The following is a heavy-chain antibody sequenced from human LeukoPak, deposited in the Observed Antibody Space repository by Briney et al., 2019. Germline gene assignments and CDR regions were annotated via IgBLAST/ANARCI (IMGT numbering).Heavy chain of an antibody. D-gene: IGHD5-18*01. CDR1: GFTFSNYG. J-gene: IGHJ4*02. V-gene: IGHV3-23*01. Sequence: PGGSLRLSCAASGFTFSNYGMSWVRQAPGKGLEWLSGISISGGSTYYADSVKGRFTISRDNSKSTLYLQMNSLRAEDTAVYYCAKDPHIQGYDYGTVLDYWGQGTLVTVSS. CDR3: AKDPHIQGYDYGTVLDY. CDR2: ISISGGST.